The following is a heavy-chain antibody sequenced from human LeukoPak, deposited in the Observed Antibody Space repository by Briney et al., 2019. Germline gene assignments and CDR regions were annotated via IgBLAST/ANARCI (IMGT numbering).Heavy chain of an antibody. Sequence: SETLSLTCAVYGGSFRGYYWSWIRQPPGKGLEWIGEINHSGSTNYNPSLKSRVTISVDTSKNQFSLKLSSVTAADTAVYYCARTIVVVPANGMDVWGQGTTVTVSS. V-gene: IGHV4-34*01. J-gene: IGHJ6*02. CDR2: INHSGST. CDR3: ARTIVVVPANGMDV. D-gene: IGHD2-2*01. CDR1: GGSFRGYY.